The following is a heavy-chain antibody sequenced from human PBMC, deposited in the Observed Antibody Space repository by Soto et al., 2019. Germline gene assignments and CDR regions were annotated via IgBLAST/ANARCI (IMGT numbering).Heavy chain of an antibody. D-gene: IGHD2-2*01. CDR1: GYTFTSYD. Sequence: ASVKVSCKASGYTFTSYDINWVRQATGQGLEWMGWMNPNSGNTGYAQKFQGRVTMTRNTSISTAYMELSSLRSEDTAVYYCARAYGIVVVPAATSYYMDVRGKGTTVTVSS. J-gene: IGHJ6*03. CDR3: ARAYGIVVVPAATSYYMDV. V-gene: IGHV1-8*01. CDR2: MNPNSGNT.